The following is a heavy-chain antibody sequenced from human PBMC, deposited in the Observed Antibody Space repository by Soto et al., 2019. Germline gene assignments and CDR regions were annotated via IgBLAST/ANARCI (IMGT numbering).Heavy chain of an antibody. D-gene: IGHD6-19*01. CDR3: ARSVAVPGAHIDY. Sequence: XGTLSLTCSVSGGSISGSYWSWIRQSPGEGLEWLGYVYYTGSTSYSPSLRSRVSISVDTSKNEFSLRLSSVTAADTAVYFCARSVAVPGAHIDYWGQGTQVTVSS. J-gene: IGHJ4*02. CDR1: GGSISGSY. V-gene: IGHV4-59*01. CDR2: VYYTGST.